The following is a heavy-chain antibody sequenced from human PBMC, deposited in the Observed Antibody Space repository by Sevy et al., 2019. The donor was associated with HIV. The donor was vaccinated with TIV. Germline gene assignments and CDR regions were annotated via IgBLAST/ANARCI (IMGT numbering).Heavy chain of an antibody. Sequence: SETLSLTCTVSDGSVSSITNYWSWIRQPPGKGLEWIGYIYYSGSTNYNPSLKSRVTVSVDTSKNQFSLKLNSVTAAETAVYYCARTSGSAEWGYYFDCWGQGTLVTVSS. CDR3: ARTSGSAEWGYYFDC. CDR2: IYYSGST. V-gene: IGHV4-61*01. CDR1: DGSVSSITNY. D-gene: IGHD1-26*01. J-gene: IGHJ4*02.